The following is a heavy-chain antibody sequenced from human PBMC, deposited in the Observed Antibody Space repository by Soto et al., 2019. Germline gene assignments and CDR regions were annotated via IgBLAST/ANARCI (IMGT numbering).Heavy chain of an antibody. V-gene: IGHV2-5*01. CDR2: IYWNDDK. J-gene: IGHJ5*02. CDR1: GFPLRTRGVG. CDR3: AKSGSSGWYGWFDP. D-gene: IGHD6-19*01. Sequence: SGLKLVNHTLTLTLTFIFSGFPLRTRGVGVGWIRQPPGKALEWLGFIYWNDDKRYSPSLKSRLTITKDTSKNQVVLTMTNMDPVDTATYYCAKSGSSGWYGWFDPWGQGTLVTVSS.